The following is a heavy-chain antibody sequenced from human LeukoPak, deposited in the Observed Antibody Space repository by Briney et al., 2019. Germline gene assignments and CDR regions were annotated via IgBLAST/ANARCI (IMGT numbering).Heavy chain of an antibody. J-gene: IGHJ3*02. CDR3: ARQGQTDASDI. V-gene: IGHV1-2*02. CDR1: AYTFTDYY. Sequence: SSVKVSCKASAYTFTDYYMHWVRQAPGQGLEWMGWINPNSSGTKYAQKFQGRVTMTRDRSISTAYMEVSRLRSDDTAIYYCARQGQTDASDIWGQGTMVTVSS. CDR2: INPNSSGT.